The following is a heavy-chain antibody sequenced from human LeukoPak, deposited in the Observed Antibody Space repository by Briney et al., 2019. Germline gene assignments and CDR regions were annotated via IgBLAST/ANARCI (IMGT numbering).Heavy chain of an antibody. CDR3: ARVESGYGDYLHTALAEYFQH. D-gene: IGHD4-17*01. V-gene: IGHV4-59*01. Sequence: SETLSLTCTVSGGPISSYYWSWIRQPPGKGLEWIGYIYYSGSTNYNPSLKSRVTISVDTSKNQFSLKLSSVTAADTAVYYCARVESGYGDYLHTALAEYFQHWGQGTLVTVSS. CDR2: IYYSGST. CDR1: GGPISSYY. J-gene: IGHJ1*01.